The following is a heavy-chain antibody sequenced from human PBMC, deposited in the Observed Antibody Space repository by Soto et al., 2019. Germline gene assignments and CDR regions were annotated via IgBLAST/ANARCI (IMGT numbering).Heavy chain of an antibody. CDR2: ISGSAGNT. V-gene: IGHV3-23*01. Sequence: EVQLLESGGGLVQPGGSLRLSCEASGLTFSSYAMNWVRQPPGKGLEWVSAISGSAGNTYYADSVKGRFPISRDKSQTTRYLQMDSRRAYDTAVYYCAKPREYGGDSRHYALAIWGQGTMLTVSS. CDR3: AKPREYGGDSRHYALAI. J-gene: IGHJ3*02. CDR1: GLTFSSYA. D-gene: IGHD2-21*02.